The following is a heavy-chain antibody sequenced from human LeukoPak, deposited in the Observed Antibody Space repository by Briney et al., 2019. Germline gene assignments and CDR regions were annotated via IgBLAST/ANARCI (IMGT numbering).Heavy chain of an antibody. D-gene: IGHD5-18*01. CDR3: ARGGYTAHGLGYFDL. CDR1: GFTFSSYA. CDR2: ISYDGSNK. Sequence: GRSLRLSCAASGFTFSSYAMHWVRQAPGKGLEWVAVISYDGSNKYYADSVKGRFTISRDNSKNTLYLQMNSLRAEATAVYYCARGGYTAHGLGYFDLWGRGTLVTVSS. V-gene: IGHV3-30-3*01. J-gene: IGHJ2*01.